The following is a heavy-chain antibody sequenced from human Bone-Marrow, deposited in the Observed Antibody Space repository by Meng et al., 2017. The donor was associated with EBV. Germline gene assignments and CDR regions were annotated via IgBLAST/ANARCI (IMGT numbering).Heavy chain of an antibody. CDR1: GGPCRNYD. Sequence: QVQLVQSAAEGRRPXSSVKVSCKTSGGPCRNYDLSWVRQAPGQGLEWMGTINPGSGSTTYAENFPGRFSITRYTSTSTVYMELSSLRSEDTAVYYCARSAVSPADLDFWGQGTLVTVSS. D-gene: IGHD4-11*01. J-gene: IGHJ4*02. CDR3: ARSAVSPADLDF. CDR2: INPGSGST. V-gene: IGHV1-46*01.